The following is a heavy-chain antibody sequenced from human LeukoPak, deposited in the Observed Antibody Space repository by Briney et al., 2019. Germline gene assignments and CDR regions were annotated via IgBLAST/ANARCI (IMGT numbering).Heavy chain of an antibody. CDR1: GFTFSSYA. D-gene: IGHD3-10*01. V-gene: IGHV3-23*01. J-gene: IGHJ4*02. CDR3: GRMIRGVTNHFDY. Sequence: TGGSLRLSCAASGFTFSSYAMSWVRQAPGKGLEWVSTISGSGGSTYDTDSVKGRFTISRDNSRNTLYLQMNSLRAEDTAVYYCGRMIRGVTNHFDYWGQGTLVTVSS. CDR2: ISGSGGST.